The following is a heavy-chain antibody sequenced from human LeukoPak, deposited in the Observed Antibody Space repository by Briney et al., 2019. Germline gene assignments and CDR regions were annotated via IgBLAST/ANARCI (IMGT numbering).Heavy chain of an antibody. CDR3: ARDPFLSRQQLVLSYYYGMDV. CDR1: GLTFSSYG. V-gene: IGHV3-33*01. Sequence: GGSLRLSCAASGLTFSSYGMHWVRQAPGKGLEWVAVIWYDGSNKYYADSVKGRFTISRDNSKNTLYLQMNSLRAEDTAVYYCARDPFLSRQQLVLSYYYGMDVWGQGTTVTVSS. CDR2: IWYDGSNK. J-gene: IGHJ6*02. D-gene: IGHD6-13*01.